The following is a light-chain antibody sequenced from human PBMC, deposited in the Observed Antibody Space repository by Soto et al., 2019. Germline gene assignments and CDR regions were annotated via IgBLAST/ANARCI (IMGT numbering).Light chain of an antibody. V-gene: IGKV3-15*01. CDR2: GAS. Sequence: EIVMTQSPVILSMSLGERATLSCRASQSVSSKLAWYQQKPGQAPRLLIYGASTRATGIPARFSGIGSGTEFTLTISSLQSEDFVVYYCHQYNNWPLTFGPGTKVDIK. CDR3: HQYNNWPLT. J-gene: IGKJ3*01. CDR1: QSVSSK.